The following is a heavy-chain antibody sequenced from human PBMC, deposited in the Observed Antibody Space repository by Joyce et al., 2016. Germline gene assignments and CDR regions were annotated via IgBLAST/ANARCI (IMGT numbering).Heavy chain of an antibody. CDR3: VRDFIRMETPGDDFDY. CDR2: INEEATVI. Sequence: EVQLVESGGGLVQPGGSLRLSCAAFGFIFTNYWMHWVRQAPGKGLGWGTRINEEATVITYADSVKGRFSITRDNAKDTVHLQMTGLRADATAVYYCVRDFIRMETPGDDFDYWGQGTLVTVSS. V-gene: IGHV3-74*03. CDR1: GFIFTNYW. J-gene: IGHJ4*02. D-gene: IGHD4-23*01.